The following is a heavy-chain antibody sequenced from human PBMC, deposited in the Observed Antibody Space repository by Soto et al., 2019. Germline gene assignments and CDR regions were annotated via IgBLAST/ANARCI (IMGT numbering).Heavy chain of an antibody. CDR3: ARDIPEERDVSWGAFDV. CDR1: GFTVSSSF. J-gene: IGHJ3*01. D-gene: IGHD2-21*01. CDR2: IYRDGKT. V-gene: IGHV3-66*01. Sequence: EVQLVESGGGLVQPGGSLRLSCLASGFTVSSSFMNWVRQAPGKGLEWVSVIYRDGKTFYADSVKGRFTISRDKAKITLYLQMSGLRVGDTAVYYCARDIPEERDVSWGAFDVCGQGKRVTVSS.